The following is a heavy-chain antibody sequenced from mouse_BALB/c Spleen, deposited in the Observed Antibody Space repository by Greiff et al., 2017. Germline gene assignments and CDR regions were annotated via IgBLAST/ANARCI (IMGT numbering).Heavy chain of an antibody. Sequence: EVKLMESGGGLVQPGGSRKLSCAASGFTFSSFGMHWVRQAPEKGLEWVAYISSGSSTIYYADTVKGRFTISRDNPKNTLFLQMTSLRSEDTAMYYCARNSGYAMDYWGQGTSVTVSS. J-gene: IGHJ4*01. CDR3: ARNSGYAMDY. V-gene: IGHV5-17*02. CDR2: ISSGSSTI. CDR1: GFTFSSFG.